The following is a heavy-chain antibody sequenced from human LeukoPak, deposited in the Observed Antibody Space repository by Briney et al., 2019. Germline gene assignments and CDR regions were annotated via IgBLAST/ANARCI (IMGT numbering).Heavy chain of an antibody. CDR3: ARAMVRGVIDY. CDR1: GGSISSYC. D-gene: IGHD3-10*01. CDR2: IYTSGST. Sequence: PSQTLSLTCTISGGSISSYCWSWIRQPAGKGLEWIGRIYTSGSTNYNPSLKSRVTMSVDTSKNQFSLRLSSVTAADTAVYYCARAMVRGVIDYWGQGTLVTVSS. J-gene: IGHJ4*02. V-gene: IGHV4-4*07.